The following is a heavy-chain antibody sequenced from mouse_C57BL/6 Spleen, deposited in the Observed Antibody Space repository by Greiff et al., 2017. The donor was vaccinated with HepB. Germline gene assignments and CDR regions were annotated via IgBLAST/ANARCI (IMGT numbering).Heavy chain of an antibody. CDR3: ASENDYDSWFAY. J-gene: IGHJ3*01. V-gene: IGHV3-6*01. CDR2: ISYDGSN. Sequence: EVKLEESGPGLVKPSQSLSLTCSVTGYSITSGYYWNWIRQFPGNKLEWMGYISYDGSNNYNPSLKNRISITRDTSKNQFFLKLNSVTTEDTATYYCASENDYDSWFAYWGQGTLVTVSA. CDR1: GYSITSGYY. D-gene: IGHD2-4*01.